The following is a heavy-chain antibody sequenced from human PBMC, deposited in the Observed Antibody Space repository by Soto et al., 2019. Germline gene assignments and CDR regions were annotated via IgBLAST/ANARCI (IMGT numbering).Heavy chain of an antibody. Sequence: LSLTCAASGFTFSSYSMNWVRQAPGKGLEWVSYISSSSSTIYYADSVKGRFTISRDNAKNSLYLQMNSLRAEDTAVYYCARGSGSYYDAFDIWGQGTMVTVSS. CDR2: ISSSSSTI. CDR3: ARGSGSYYDAFDI. V-gene: IGHV3-48*04. D-gene: IGHD1-26*01. CDR1: GFTFSSYS. J-gene: IGHJ3*02.